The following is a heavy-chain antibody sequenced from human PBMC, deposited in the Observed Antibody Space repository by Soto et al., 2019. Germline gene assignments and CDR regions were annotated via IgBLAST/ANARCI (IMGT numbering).Heavy chain of an antibody. J-gene: IGHJ6*02. D-gene: IGHD6-19*01. V-gene: IGHV3-74*01. CDR1: GFTFSSYW. CDR3: ARERPGIAVAGTYYYYYGMDV. Sequence: GGSLRLSCAASGFTFSSYWMHWVRQAPGKGLVWVSRINSDGSSTSYADSVKGRFTISRDNAKNTLYLQMNSLRAEDTAVYYCARERPGIAVAGTYYYYYGMDVWGQGTTVTVSS. CDR2: INSDGSST.